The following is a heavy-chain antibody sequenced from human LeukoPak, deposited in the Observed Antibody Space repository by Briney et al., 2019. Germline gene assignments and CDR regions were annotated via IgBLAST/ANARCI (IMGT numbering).Heavy chain of an antibody. CDR2: IYYSGST. CDR3: AREAGAGVDDAFDI. D-gene: IGHD3-3*01. Sequence: PSETLSLTCTVSGGSISSSSYYWGWIRQPPGKGLEWIGSIYYSGSTYYNPSLKSRVTISVDTSKNQFSLKLSSVTAADTAVYYCAREAGAGVDDAFDIWGQGTMVTVSS. CDR1: GGSISSSSYY. J-gene: IGHJ3*02. V-gene: IGHV4-39*02.